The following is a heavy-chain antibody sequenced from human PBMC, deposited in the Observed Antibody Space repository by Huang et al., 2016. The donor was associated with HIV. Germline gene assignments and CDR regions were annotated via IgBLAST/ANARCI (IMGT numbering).Heavy chain of an antibody. D-gene: IGHD3-10*01. CDR2: IYYKGGT. CDR1: GGSIRSSDYH. Sequence: QLLLQESGPGLVKPSEALALTCAVSGGSIRSSDYHWGWIRQPPGKGLEWIGSIYYKGGTHYSPSLKSRVTRAVDTSKNLFFLNLTSMTAADTAVYYCARHREGPVAYYSGWGSHLNYMDVWGRGRTVVVSS. V-gene: IGHV4-39*01. CDR3: ARHREGPVAYYSGWGSHLNYMDV. J-gene: IGHJ6*03.